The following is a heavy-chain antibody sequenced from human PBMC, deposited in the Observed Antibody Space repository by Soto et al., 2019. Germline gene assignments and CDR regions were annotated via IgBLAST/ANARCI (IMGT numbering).Heavy chain of an antibody. CDR1: GYTFSTYA. J-gene: IGHJ6*02. V-gene: IGHV1-3*01. Sequence: GASVKVSCKASGYTFSTYAIHWVRQAPGQRLEWMGWINAGNGNTKCSEKFQGRVTITRDTSASTAYMELSSLKFEDTGIYFCARSRDFYYGMDVWG. CDR3: ARSRDFYYGMDV. CDR2: INAGNGNT.